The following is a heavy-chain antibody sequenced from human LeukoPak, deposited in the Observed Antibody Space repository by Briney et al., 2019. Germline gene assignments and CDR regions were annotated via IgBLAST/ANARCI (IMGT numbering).Heavy chain of an antibody. Sequence: GGSLRLSRTASGFTFTDYWIYWIRQAPGKGLERVATIKQDGGEKYYGDSVEGRFTISRDNAKNSLYLQMNSLRAEDTAMYYCVKDSGRYRFEYWGQGILVTVSS. V-gene: IGHV3-7*03. CDR1: GFTFTDYW. CDR3: VKDSGRYRFEY. CDR2: IKQDGGEK. D-gene: IGHD6-25*01. J-gene: IGHJ4*02.